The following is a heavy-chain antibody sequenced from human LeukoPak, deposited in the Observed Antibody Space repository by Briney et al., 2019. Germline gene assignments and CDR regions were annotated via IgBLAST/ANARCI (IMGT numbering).Heavy chain of an antibody. V-gene: IGHV3-23*01. CDR1: GFTFSSYA. CDR2: ISGSGGST. J-gene: IGHJ4*02. CDR3: AKDLAWDISGCYQKAFDY. Sequence: GGSLRLSCAASGFTFSSYAMSWVRQAPGKGLQWVSTISGSGGSTYYADSVEGRFTISRDNSKNTLYLQMNSLRAEDTAVYYCAKDLAWDISGCYQKAFDYWGQGTLVTVSS. D-gene: IGHD3-22*01.